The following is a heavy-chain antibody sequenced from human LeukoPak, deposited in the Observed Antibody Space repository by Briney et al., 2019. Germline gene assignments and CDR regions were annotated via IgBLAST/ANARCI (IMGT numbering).Heavy chain of an antibody. CDR3: ATLPHTAMTPFDY. J-gene: IGHJ4*02. CDR1: GGSISSSSYY. Sequence: SETLSLTCTVSGGSISSSSYYWSWIRQPPGKGLELIGSIYYSGITYYNPSLKSRVTILVDTSKNQFSLKLNSVTAADTAVYYCATLPHTAMTPFDYWGQGTLVTVSS. V-gene: IGHV4-39*07. D-gene: IGHD5-18*01. CDR2: IYYSGIT.